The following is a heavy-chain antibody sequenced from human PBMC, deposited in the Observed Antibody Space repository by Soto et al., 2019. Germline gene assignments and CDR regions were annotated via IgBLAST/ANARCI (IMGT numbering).Heavy chain of an antibody. CDR3: ARGRPSIAALYYYYYYMAV. J-gene: IGHJ6*03. Sequence: SETLSLTCAVYGGSFSGYHWSWIRQPPGKGLEWIGEINHSGSTNYNPSLKSRVTISVDTSKNQFSLKLSSVTAADTAVYYCARGRPSIAALYYYYYYMAVWGKGTTVTVSS. V-gene: IGHV4-34*01. CDR2: INHSGST. CDR1: GGSFSGYH. D-gene: IGHD6-6*01.